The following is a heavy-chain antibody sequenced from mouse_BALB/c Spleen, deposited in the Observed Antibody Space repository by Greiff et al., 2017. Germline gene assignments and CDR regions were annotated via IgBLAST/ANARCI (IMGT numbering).Heavy chain of an antibody. V-gene: IGHV5-4*02. CDR2: ISDGGSYT. CDR1: GFSFSDYY. Sequence: EVHLVESGGGLVKPGGSLKLSCAASGFSFSDYYMYWVRQTPEKRLEWVATISDGGSYTYYPDSVKGRFTITRDNAKNNLYLQMSSLKSEDTAMYYCARGPLRRGGHYAMDYWGQGTSVTVSS. J-gene: IGHJ4*01. CDR3: ARGPLRRGGHYAMDY. D-gene: IGHD2-4*01.